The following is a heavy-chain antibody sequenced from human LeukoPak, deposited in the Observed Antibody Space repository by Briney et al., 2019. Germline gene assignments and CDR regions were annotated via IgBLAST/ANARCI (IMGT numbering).Heavy chain of an antibody. V-gene: IGHV1-69*06. CDR1: GGTFSSYA. J-gene: IGHJ4*02. Sequence: ASVKVSCKASGGTFSSYAISWVRQAPGQGLEWMGGIIPIFGTANYAQKFQGRVTITADKSTSTAYMELSSLRSEDTAVYYCARDSYDYVWGSYHLVGWGQGTLVTVSS. CDR3: ARDSYDYVWGSYHLVG. D-gene: IGHD3-16*02. CDR2: IIPIFGTA.